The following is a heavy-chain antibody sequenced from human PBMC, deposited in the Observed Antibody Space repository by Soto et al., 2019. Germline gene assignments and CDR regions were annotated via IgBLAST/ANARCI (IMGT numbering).Heavy chain of an antibody. Sequence: QLQLQESGPGLVKPSETLSLTCTVFGGSISSSSYYWGWIRQPPGKGLEWIGSIYYSGSTYYNPSLKSRVTISVDTSKNQFSLKLSSVTAADTAVYYCARLLGRGIAAGGYDYYGMDVW. CDR1: GGSISSSSYY. J-gene: IGHJ6*01. D-gene: IGHD6-13*01. CDR3: ARLLGRGIAAGGYDYYGMDV. CDR2: IYYSGST. V-gene: IGHV4-39*01.